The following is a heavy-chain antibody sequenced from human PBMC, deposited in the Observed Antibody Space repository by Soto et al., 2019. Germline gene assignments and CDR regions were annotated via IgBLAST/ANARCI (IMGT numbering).Heavy chain of an antibody. CDR3: ARAAGYCGGGSSYGYFLY. Sequence: QVQLMQSEAEVKKPGASVKVSGKASGYTFASYGVSWVRQAPGQALECMGWISGYNGNTNYAQKLQGRVTMTTDISTSTAYMELRSLRSDDTAVYYCARAAGYCGGGSSYGYFLYWGQGTLVTVSS. CDR2: ISGYNGNT. CDR1: GYTFASYG. D-gene: IGHD2-15*01. V-gene: IGHV1-18*01. J-gene: IGHJ4*02.